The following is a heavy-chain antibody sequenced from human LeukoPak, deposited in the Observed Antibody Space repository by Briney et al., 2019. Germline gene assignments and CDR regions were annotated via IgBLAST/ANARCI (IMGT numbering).Heavy chain of an antibody. Sequence: ASVKVSCKASGYTFTGYYMHWVRQAPGQGLEWMGWINPNSGGTNYAQKFQGRVTMTRDTSISTAYMEPSRLRSDDTAVYYCATVYSSSWYGNWFDPWGQGTLVTVSS. CDR3: ATVYSSSWYGNWFDP. CDR1: GYTFTGYY. V-gene: IGHV1-2*02. D-gene: IGHD6-13*01. J-gene: IGHJ5*02. CDR2: INPNSGGT.